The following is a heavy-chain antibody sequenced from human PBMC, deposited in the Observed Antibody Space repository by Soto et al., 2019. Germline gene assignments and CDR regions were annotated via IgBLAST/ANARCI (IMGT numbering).Heavy chain of an antibody. D-gene: IGHD1-7*01. Sequence: LRLSCAASGFTFSSYWMHWVRQAPGKGLVWVSRSKPDGSWTIHADYVKGRFTIYRDNAKSMVYLQMNSLRVEDTAVYYCAGYNWNSQNYWGHGTLVTVSS. CDR1: GFTFSSYW. CDR3: AGYNWNSQNY. J-gene: IGHJ4*01. V-gene: IGHV3-74*01. CDR2: SKPDGSWT.